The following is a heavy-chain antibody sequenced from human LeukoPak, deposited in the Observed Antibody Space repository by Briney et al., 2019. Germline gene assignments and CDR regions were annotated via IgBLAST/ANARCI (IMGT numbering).Heavy chain of an antibody. J-gene: IGHJ4*02. Sequence: ASVKVSCKASGYTFTNYAINWVRQAPGHGLEWMGWISIYNGNTNYTQNLQGRVTMTTDTSTNTAYMELRSLRSGDTAVYYCARTSAYGSSWHSYWGQGTLVTVSS. CDR2: ISIYNGNT. CDR3: ARTSAYGSSWHSY. CDR1: GYTFTNYA. V-gene: IGHV1-18*01. D-gene: IGHD6-13*01.